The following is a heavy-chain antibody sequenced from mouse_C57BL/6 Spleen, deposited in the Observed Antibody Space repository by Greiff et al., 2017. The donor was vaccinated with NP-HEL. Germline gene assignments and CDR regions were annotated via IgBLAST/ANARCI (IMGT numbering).Heavy chain of an antibody. V-gene: IGHV1-82*01. CDR1: GYAFSSSW. Sequence: QVQLQQSGPELVKPGASVKISCKASGYAFSSSWMNWVKQRPEKGLEWIGRIYPGDGDTNYNGKFKGKATLTADKSSSTAYMQLSSLTSEDSAVYFCARSGYSNFDYWGQGTTLTVSS. D-gene: IGHD2-5*01. J-gene: IGHJ2*01. CDR3: ARSGYSNFDY. CDR2: IYPGDGDT.